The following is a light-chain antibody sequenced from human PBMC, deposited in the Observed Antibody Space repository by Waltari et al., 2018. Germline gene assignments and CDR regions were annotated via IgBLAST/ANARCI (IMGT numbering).Light chain of an antibody. J-gene: IGKJ1*01. CDR3: QQHGTLPAT. CDR2: RAS. V-gene: IGKV3-20*01. CDR1: QSVGSSS. Sequence: EIVLTQSPGTASLSPGERVTLSCRASQSVGSSSLAWYQQKPGQAPRLVIYRASRRATGIPARLSGSGSGTDFSLTISRLEPEDFAVYYCQQHGTLPATFGQGTKVEVK.